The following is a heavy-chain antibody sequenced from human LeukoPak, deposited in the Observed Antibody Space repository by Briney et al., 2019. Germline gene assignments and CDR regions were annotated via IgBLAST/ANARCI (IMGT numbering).Heavy chain of an antibody. CDR3: AKGSVVPAAMGVPAFDI. CDR2: IRYDGSNK. Sequence: GGSLRLSCAASGFTFSSYGMLWVRQAPGKGLEWLAFIRYDGSNKYYADSVKGRFTISRDNSKNPLYLQMNSLRAEDTAVYYCAKGSVVPAAMGVPAFDIWGQETMVTVSS. CDR1: GFTFSSYG. D-gene: IGHD2-2*01. J-gene: IGHJ3*02. V-gene: IGHV3-30*02.